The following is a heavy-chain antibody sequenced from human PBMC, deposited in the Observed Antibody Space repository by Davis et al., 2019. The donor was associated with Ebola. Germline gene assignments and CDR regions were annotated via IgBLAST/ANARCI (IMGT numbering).Heavy chain of an antibody. CDR2: INPNSGGT. D-gene: IGHD6-19*01. Sequence: ASVQVSCQASGYTFTGYYMHWVRQAPGQGLEWMGWINPNSGGTKYAQKFQDWVTMTRDTSISTAYVELGGLTSDDTAIYYCARAVSATYDYYMDVWGKGTAVTVSS. V-gene: IGHV1-2*04. J-gene: IGHJ6*03. CDR1: GYTFTGYY. CDR3: ARAVSATYDYYMDV.